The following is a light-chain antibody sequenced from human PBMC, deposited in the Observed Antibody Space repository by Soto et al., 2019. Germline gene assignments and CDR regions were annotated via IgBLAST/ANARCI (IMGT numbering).Light chain of an antibody. V-gene: IGKV3-11*01. CDR1: QSVTSY. J-gene: IGKJ5*01. CDR2: DAS. Sequence: EIVLTQSPATLSLSPGERATLSCRASQSVTSYLAWYQQKPGQAPRLLIYDASKRATGIPARVSGSGSGTDFTLTISSLEPEDFAVYYCQQYSSWPIPFGQGTRLEIK. CDR3: QQYSSWPIP.